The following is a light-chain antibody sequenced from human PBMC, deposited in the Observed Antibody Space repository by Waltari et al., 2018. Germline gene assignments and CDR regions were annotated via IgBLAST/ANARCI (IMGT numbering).Light chain of an antibody. CDR3: SSYASSSALL. Sequence: QAALTQPRSVSGSPGQSVTISCTGTSSDIGGYNYVSWYQQHPGTAPKLLIYEVNKRPSGVSDRFSGSKSGNTASLTISGLQAEDEADYYCSSYASSSALLFGGGTRLTVL. CDR1: SSDIGGYNY. J-gene: IGLJ2*01. CDR2: EVN. V-gene: IGLV2-14*01.